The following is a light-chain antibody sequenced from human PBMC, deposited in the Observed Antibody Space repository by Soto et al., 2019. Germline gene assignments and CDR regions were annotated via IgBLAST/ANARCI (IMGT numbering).Light chain of an antibody. J-gene: IGKJ4*01. V-gene: IGKV1-9*01. CDR2: AES. CDR3: QQHNSYPLN. CDR1: QGTSSY. Sequence: IQLTHSPSSLSAYVGDRVTITCRASQGTSSYLAWYQQKPCKAPKLLIYAESTLQRGFPSRFSGSGSGTDFSLTISSLQPEDFATYYSQQHNSYPLNFGRGTKVEIK.